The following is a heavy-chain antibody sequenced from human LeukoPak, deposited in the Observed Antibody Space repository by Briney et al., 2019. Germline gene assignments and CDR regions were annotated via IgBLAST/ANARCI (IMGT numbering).Heavy chain of an antibody. D-gene: IGHD2-15*01. J-gene: IGHJ4*02. CDR2: IDTDGSFT. CDR3: ALGYCGGGSCSTYYFDY. V-gene: IGHV3-74*01. CDR1: GFTFSSYW. Sequence: GGSLRLSCAASGFTFSSYWMHWVRQAPGKGLVWVSRIDTDGSFTSYADSVRGRFTISRDNAKNTLYLQMSSLRAEDTAVYYCALGYCGGGSCSTYYFDYWGQGTRVTVSS.